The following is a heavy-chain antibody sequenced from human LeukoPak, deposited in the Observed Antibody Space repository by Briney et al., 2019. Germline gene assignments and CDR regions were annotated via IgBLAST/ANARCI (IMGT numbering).Heavy chain of an antibody. V-gene: IGHV1-2*02. CDR3: ARSPLDAFDI. Sequence: ASVKVSCKASGYTFTGYYMHCVRQAPGRGLEWMGWINPNSGGTNYAQKFQGRVTMTRDTSISTAYMELSRLRSDDTAVYYCARSPLDAFDIWGQGKMVTVSS. CDR2: INPNSGGT. J-gene: IGHJ3*02. CDR1: GYTFTGYY.